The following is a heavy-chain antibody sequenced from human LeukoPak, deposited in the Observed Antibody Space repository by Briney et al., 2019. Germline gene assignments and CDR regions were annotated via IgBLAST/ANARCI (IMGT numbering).Heavy chain of an antibody. J-gene: IGHJ3*02. CDR1: GFTFSDDS. CDR3: ARDHAYAFDI. Sequence: GGSLRLSCVASGFTFSDDSLNWVRQAPGKGLELISYIGSAIYYADSVKGRFTTSRDNAKNSLFLQMNRLRAEDTAVYYCARDHAYAFDIWGQGTLVTVSS. V-gene: IGHV3-48*01. CDR2: IGSAI.